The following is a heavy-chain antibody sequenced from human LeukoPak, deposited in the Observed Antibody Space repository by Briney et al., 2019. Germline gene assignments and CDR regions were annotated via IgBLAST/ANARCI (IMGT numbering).Heavy chain of an antibody. J-gene: IGHJ4*02. CDR3: AKRSPYGSGSYGFDY. Sequence: GGSLRLSCAASGFTFSSYWMNWVRQAPGKGLEWVSAISGSGGSTYYADSVKGRFTISRDNSKNTLYLQMNSLRAEDTAVYYCAKRSPYGSGSYGFDYWGQGTLVTVSS. V-gene: IGHV3-23*01. CDR1: GFTFSSYW. CDR2: ISGSGGST. D-gene: IGHD3-10*01.